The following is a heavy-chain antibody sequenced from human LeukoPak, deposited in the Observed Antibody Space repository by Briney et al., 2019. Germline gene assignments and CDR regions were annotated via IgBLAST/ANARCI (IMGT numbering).Heavy chain of an antibody. V-gene: IGHV4-39*07. CDR3: ARDPSGIAVAGLDY. D-gene: IGHD6-19*01. CDR2: IYYSGST. CDR1: GGSISSSSYY. Sequence: SETLPLTCTVSGGSISSSSYYWGWIRQPPGKGLEWIGSIYYSGSTYYNPSLKSRVTISVDTSKNQFSLKLSSVTAADTAVYYCARDPSGIAVAGLDYWGQGTLVTVSS. J-gene: IGHJ4*02.